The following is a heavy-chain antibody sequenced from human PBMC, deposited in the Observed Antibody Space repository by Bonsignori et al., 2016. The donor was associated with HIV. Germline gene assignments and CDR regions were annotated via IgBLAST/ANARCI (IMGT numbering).Heavy chain of an antibody. Sequence: ASVKVSCKVSGYTFSDFYMHWVQQAPDKGLEWMGLVNPETGEAMYAEKFRGRLTLTADTTTNSAHMQLRTLTSEDTATYYCTTGKLPIESTLMSAFDVWGQGTRVTVSS. V-gene: IGHV1-69-2*01. CDR1: GYTFSDFY. D-gene: IGHD5/OR15-5a*01. J-gene: IGHJ3*01. CDR2: VNPETGEA. CDR3: TTGKLPIESTLMSAFDV.